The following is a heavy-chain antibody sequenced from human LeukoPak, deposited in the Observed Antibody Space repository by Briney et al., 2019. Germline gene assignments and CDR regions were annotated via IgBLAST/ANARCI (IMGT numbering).Heavy chain of an antibody. CDR3: ARVWQDYSNTDY. J-gene: IGHJ4*02. Sequence: GSLRLSCVASGFTFSSYHMNWVRQAPGKGLEWVSYISSSSDLTYYADSVKGRFAISRDNARNSLYLQMNSLRAEDTAVYYCARVWQDYSNTDYWGQGALVTVSS. CDR2: ISSSSDLT. D-gene: IGHD4-11*01. V-gene: IGHV3-48*01. CDR1: GFTFSSYH.